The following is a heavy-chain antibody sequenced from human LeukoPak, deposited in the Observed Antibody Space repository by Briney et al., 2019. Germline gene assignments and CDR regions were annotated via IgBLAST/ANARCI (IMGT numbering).Heavy chain of an antibody. V-gene: IGHV3-23*01. CDR3: AKDLGETYGDYVWSDY. J-gene: IGHJ4*02. D-gene: IGHD4-17*01. CDR1: GFTFSSYA. Sequence: GGSLRLSCAASGFTFSSYAMSWVRQAPGKGLEWVSAISSSGGSTYYADSVKGRFTISRDNSKNTLYLQMNSLRAEDTAVYYCAKDLGETYGDYVWSDYWGQGTLVTVSS. CDR2: ISSSGGST.